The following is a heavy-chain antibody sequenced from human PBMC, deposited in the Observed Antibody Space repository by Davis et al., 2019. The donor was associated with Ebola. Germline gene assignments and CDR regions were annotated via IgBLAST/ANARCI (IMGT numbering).Heavy chain of an antibody. D-gene: IGHD1-1*01. J-gene: IGHJ4*02. CDR2: IYYSGST. CDR3: ARGGTTGTSY. Sequence: SETLSLTCTVSGGSVSSGSYYWSWIRQPPEKGLEWVGYIYYSGSTNYNPSLKSRVTISVDTSKNHFSLKLSSVTAADTAVYYCARGGTTGTSYWGQGTLVTVSS. CDR1: GGSVSSGSYY. V-gene: IGHV4-61*03.